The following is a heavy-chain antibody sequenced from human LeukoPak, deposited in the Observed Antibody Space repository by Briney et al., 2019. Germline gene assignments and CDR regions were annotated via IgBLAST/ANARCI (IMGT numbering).Heavy chain of an antibody. CDR2: IYRGGST. CDR3: ARGDGYNLSFDY. CDR1: GFTVSSNY. V-gene: IGHV3-53*01. D-gene: IGHD5-24*01. J-gene: IGHJ4*02. Sequence: GGSLRLSCAASGFTVSSNYMSWVRQAPGKGLEWVSVIYRGGSTYYADSVKGRFTISRDNSKNTLYLQMNSLRAEDTAVYYCARGDGYNLSFDYWGQGTLVTVSS.